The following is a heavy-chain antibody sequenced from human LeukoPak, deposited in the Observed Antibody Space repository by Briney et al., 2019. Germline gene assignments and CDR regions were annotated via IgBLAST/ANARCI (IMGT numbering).Heavy chain of an antibody. V-gene: IGHV3-23*01. D-gene: IGHD1/OR15-1a*01. CDR3: AKWNRRDTNFDY. CDR2: ISGSGGST. J-gene: IGHJ4*02. Sequence: PGGSLRLSCAASGFTFSSYAMSWVRQAPGKGLEWVSAISGSGGSTYYADSVKGRFTISRDYSKNTLFLQMNSLRADDTAVYYCAKWNRRDTNFDYWGQGTLVTVSS. CDR1: GFTFSSYA.